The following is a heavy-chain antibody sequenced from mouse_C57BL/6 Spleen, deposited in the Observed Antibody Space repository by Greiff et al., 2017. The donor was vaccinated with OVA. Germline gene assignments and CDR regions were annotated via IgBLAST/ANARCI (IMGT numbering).Heavy chain of an antibody. J-gene: IGHJ3*01. CDR3: AVTGRRAWFAY. V-gene: IGHV1-26*01. CDR2: INPNNGGT. CDR1: GYTFTDYY. Sequence: EVQLQQSGPELVKPGASVKISCKASGYTFTDYYMNWVKQSHGKSLEWIGDINPNNGGTSYNQKFKGKATLNVDKSSSTAYMELRSLTSEDSAVYYCAVTGRRAWFAYWGQGTLVTVSA. D-gene: IGHD4-1*01.